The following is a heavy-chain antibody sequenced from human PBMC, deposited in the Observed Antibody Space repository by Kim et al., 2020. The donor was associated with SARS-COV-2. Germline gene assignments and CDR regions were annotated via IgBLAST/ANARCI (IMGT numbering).Heavy chain of an antibody. CDR1: GFTFDDYA. V-gene: IGHV3-9*01. CDR2: ISWNSGSI. D-gene: IGHD3-22*01. Sequence: GGSLRLSCAASGFTFDDYAMHWVRQAPGKGLEWVSGISWNSGSIGYADSVKGRFTISRDNAKNSLYLQMNSLRVEDTALYYCAKGETGGYYYPGGGFDPWGQGTLVTVSS. CDR3: AKGETGGYYYPGGGFDP. J-gene: IGHJ5*02.